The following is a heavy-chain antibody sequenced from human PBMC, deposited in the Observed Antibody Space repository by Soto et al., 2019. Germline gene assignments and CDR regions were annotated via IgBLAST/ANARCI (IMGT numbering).Heavy chain of an antibody. CDR3: ARVQPAPHSSSWYGAFDI. CDR2: ISAYNGNT. J-gene: IGHJ3*02. Sequence: ASVKVSWKASGYTFTSYGISWVRQAPGQGLEWMGWISAYNGNTNYAQKLQGRVTMTTDTSTSTAYMELRSLRSDDTAVYYCARVQPAPHSSSWYGAFDIWGQGTMVTVSS. V-gene: IGHV1-18*01. CDR1: GYTFTSYG. D-gene: IGHD6-13*01.